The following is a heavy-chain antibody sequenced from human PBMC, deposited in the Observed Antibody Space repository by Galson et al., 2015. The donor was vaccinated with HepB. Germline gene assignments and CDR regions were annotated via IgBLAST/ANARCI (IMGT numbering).Heavy chain of an antibody. CDR1: GGSISSSSYY. D-gene: IGHD2-2*01. J-gene: IGHJ4*02. CDR2: FYYTGNT. V-gene: IGHV4-39*01. Sequence: ETLSLTCTVSGGSISSSSYYWGWLRQPPGKGLEWIGSFYYTGNTHYNPSLKSRVTISGDTSKNQFSLKLNSVTAADTAVYYCARHESESKAYAADNWGQGTPVTVSS. CDR3: ARHESESKAYAADN.